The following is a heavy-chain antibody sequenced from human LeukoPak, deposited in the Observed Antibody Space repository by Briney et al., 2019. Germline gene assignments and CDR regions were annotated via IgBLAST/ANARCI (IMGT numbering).Heavy chain of an antibody. D-gene: IGHD3-16*01. Sequence: GGSLRLSCAASGFTFSSYSMNWARQAPGKGLEWVSSISSSSSYIYYADSVKGRFTISRDNAKNSLYLQMNSLRAEDTAVYYCAREDKIRDAFDIWGQGTMVTVSS. J-gene: IGHJ3*02. CDR3: AREDKIRDAFDI. CDR2: ISSSSSYI. CDR1: GFTFSSYS. V-gene: IGHV3-21*01.